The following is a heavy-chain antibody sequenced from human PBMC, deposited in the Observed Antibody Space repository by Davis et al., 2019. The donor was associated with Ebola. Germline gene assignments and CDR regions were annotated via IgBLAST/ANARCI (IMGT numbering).Heavy chain of an antibody. J-gene: IGHJ3*01. Sequence: HSQTLSLTCGISGDSVSAKSAGWNWIRQSPSRGLEWLGRTFYRSKWYNDYAVSVKSRITISPDISKNQFTLQLNSVTPEDTAVYYCARYSSASAFDVWGQGTMVTVSS. CDR3: ARYSSASAFDV. V-gene: IGHV6-1*01. D-gene: IGHD6-6*01. CDR1: GDSVSAKSAG. CDR2: TFYRSKWYN.